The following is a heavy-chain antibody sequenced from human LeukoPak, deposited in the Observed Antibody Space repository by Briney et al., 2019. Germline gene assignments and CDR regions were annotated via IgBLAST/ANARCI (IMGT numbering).Heavy chain of an antibody. CDR3: GKNRYSGSLSPFDI. J-gene: IGHJ3*02. V-gene: IGHV3-23*01. CDR1: KCAFSNYA. D-gene: IGHD1-26*01. Sequence: PGGSLRLSCAASKCAFSNYARSWVRQAPGKGLEWVSAISGGGGNTYYADSVKGRFTISRDNSKNTLYLQMNSLRAEDTAVYYCGKNRYSGSLSPFDIWGQGTMVTVSS. CDR2: ISGGGGNT.